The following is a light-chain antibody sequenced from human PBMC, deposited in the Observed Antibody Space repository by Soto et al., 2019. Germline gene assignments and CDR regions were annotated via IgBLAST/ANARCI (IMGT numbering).Light chain of an antibody. CDR2: DAS. V-gene: IGKV3-11*01. Sequence: EIVLTQSPATLSLSPGERATLSCRASQSISSYLAWYQQKPGQAPRLLIYDASNRATGIPARFSGGGTWTDFTLTISSLEPEDFAVYYCQQRGNWPPTFGGGTKVEIK. CDR1: QSISSY. J-gene: IGKJ4*01. CDR3: QQRGNWPPT.